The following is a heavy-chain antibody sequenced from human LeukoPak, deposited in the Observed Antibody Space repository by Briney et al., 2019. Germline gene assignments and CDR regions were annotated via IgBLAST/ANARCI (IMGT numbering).Heavy chain of an antibody. D-gene: IGHD3-10*01. V-gene: IGHV3-7*01. CDR1: GFTFDSYA. CDR2: IKQDGSEK. J-gene: IGHJ4*02. CDR3: ARDHGYYGSGSYFDY. Sequence: GGSLRLSCAASGFTFDSYAMHWVRQAPGKGLEWVANIKQDGSEKYYVDSVKGRFTISRDNAKNSLYLQMNSLRAEDTAVYYCARDHGYYGSGSYFDYWGQGTLVTVSS.